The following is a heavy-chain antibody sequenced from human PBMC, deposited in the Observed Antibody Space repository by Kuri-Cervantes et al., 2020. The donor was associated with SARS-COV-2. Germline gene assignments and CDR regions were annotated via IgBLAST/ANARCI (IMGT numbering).Heavy chain of an antibody. CDR2: INNDGSST. J-gene: IGHJ5*02. CDR3: ARHDSPKS. CDR1: GFTFSSYW. V-gene: IGHV3-74*01. D-gene: IGHD3-3*01. Sequence: GGSLKLSCAASGFTFSSYWMHWVRQAPGMGLVWVSRINNDGSSTSYADFVKGRVTISRDNAKNTAYLQIHSLRADDTAVYYCARHDSPKSWGQGTLVTVSS.